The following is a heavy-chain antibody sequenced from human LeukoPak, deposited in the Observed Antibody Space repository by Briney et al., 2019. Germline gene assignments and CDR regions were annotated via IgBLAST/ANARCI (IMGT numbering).Heavy chain of an antibody. CDR1: GGSISSYY. Sequence: SETLSLTCTVSGGSISSYYWSWVRQPAGKGLEWIGRIYTSGSTNYNPSLKSRVTMSVDTSKNQFSLRLSSVTAADTAVYYCARDSMLRGVSNYYYYMDVWGTGTTVTISS. CDR2: IYTSGST. D-gene: IGHD3-10*01. J-gene: IGHJ6*03. CDR3: ARDSMLRGVSNYYYYMDV. V-gene: IGHV4-4*07.